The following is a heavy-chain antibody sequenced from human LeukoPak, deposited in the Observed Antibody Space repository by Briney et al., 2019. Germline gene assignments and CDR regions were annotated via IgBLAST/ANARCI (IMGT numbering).Heavy chain of an antibody. CDR2: ISANGGKT. Sequence: GGSLRPSCAPSGFSLTSYAMTWVRQAPGEGLEWVSDISANGGKTYYSDSVKGRFTISRDNAKNSLYLQLNSLRDEDTAVYYCAREVGSPAVRSAFDLWGQGTMVTVSS. CDR3: AREVGSPAVRSAFDL. CDR1: GFSLTSYA. V-gene: IGHV3-23*01. D-gene: IGHD2-15*01. J-gene: IGHJ3*01.